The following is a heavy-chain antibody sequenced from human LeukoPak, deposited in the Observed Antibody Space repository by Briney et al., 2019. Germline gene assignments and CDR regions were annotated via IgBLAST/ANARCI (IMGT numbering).Heavy chain of an antibody. Sequence: GGSLRLSCAASGFIFTNYFMSWVRQAPGKGLEWVASIKHDGSEKYYVDSVRDRFTISRDNTMNSLYLQMSSLRAEDTAVYYCATDRGWRTSGYYLYYFEYWGQGTLATYSS. D-gene: IGHD3-3*01. CDR1: GFIFTNYF. CDR3: ATDRGWRTSGYYLYYFEY. J-gene: IGHJ4*02. CDR2: IKHDGSEK. V-gene: IGHV3-7*01.